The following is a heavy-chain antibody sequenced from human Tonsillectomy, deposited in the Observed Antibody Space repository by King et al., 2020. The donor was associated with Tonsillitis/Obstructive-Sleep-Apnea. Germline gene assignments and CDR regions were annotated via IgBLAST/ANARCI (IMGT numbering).Heavy chain of an antibody. V-gene: IGHV1-18*01. D-gene: IGHD3-22*01. J-gene: IGHJ4*02. Sequence: QLVQSGAEVKKPGASVKVSCKASGYTFTTYGISWGRQAPGQGLEWMGWISAYNGDTNYAQKLQDRVTMTTDTSTSTAYMEVRSLRSDDTAVYYCARDSRSHYYDTSGYYTFEYWGQGTLVTVSS. CDR1: GYTFTTYG. CDR3: ARDSRSHYYDTSGYYTFEY. CDR2: ISAYNGDT.